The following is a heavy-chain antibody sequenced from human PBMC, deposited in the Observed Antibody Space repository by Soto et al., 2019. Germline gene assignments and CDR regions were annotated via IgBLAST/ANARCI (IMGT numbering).Heavy chain of an antibody. CDR3: ARETYSNYGGWIDF. J-gene: IGHJ4*02. Sequence: QVQLQESGPRLVKPLGTLALTCTVSGGSISSNNWWTWVHQPPGKGLEWIGEIYHSGDTNYKPSLESRVSISVDKSKNQISLRLNSVTAADTAVYYCARETYSNYGGWIDFWGQGALVTVSS. CDR1: GGSISSNNW. D-gene: IGHD4-4*01. V-gene: IGHV4-4*02. CDR2: IYHSGDT.